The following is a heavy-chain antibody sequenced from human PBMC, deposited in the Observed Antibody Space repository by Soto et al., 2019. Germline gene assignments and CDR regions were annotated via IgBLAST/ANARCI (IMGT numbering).Heavy chain of an antibody. CDR3: ARRIVVVTALDY. J-gene: IGHJ4*02. V-gene: IGHV1-3*01. CDR1: GYTFTSYG. CDR2: INAGNGNT. Sequence: ASVKVSCKASGYTFTSYGISWVRQAPGQRLEWMGWINAGNGNTKYSQKFQGRVTITRDTSASTAYMELSSLRSEDTAVYYCARRIVVVTALDYWGQGTLVTVSS. D-gene: IGHD2-21*02.